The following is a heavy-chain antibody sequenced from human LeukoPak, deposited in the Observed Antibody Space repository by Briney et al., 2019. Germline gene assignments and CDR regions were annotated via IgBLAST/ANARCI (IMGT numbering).Heavy chain of an antibody. CDR1: GFTVRSNY. CDR3: ARVKVAVAGIGWFDP. V-gene: IGHV3-53*01. CDR2: VYSGGTT. J-gene: IGHJ5*02. D-gene: IGHD6-13*01. Sequence: PGGSLRLSCVASGFTVRSNYMSWFRQAPGRGLEWVSVVYSGGTTYYADSVKGRFTISRDNSKNTLYLQMNSLRAEDTAVYYCARVKVAVAGIGWFDPWGQGSLVTVSS.